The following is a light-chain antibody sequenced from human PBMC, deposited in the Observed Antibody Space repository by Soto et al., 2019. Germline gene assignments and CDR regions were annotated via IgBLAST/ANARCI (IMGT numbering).Light chain of an antibody. CDR2: GAS. V-gene: IGKV3-20*01. CDR1: QSVSSSY. Sequence: EIVLTQSPGTLSLSPGERATLSCRASQSVSSSYLAWYQQKPGQAPRLLIYGASSRATGIPDRFSGSGSGKACALTISRLEPEDVEVYYCQQYGSSPRTFGQGTKVEIK. J-gene: IGKJ1*01. CDR3: QQYGSSPRT.